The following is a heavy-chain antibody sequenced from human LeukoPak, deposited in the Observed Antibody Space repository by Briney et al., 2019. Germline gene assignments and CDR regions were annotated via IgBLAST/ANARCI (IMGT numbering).Heavy chain of an antibody. CDR2: INHSGST. CDR1: GGSFSGYY. Sequence: SETLSLTCAVYGGSFSGYYWSWIRQPPGKGLEWIGEINHSGSTNYNPSLKCRVTISVDTSKNQFSLKLSSVTAADTAVYYCATSSSWETYNWFDPWGQGTLVTVSS. D-gene: IGHD6-13*01. V-gene: IGHV4-34*01. J-gene: IGHJ5*02. CDR3: ATSSSWETYNWFDP.